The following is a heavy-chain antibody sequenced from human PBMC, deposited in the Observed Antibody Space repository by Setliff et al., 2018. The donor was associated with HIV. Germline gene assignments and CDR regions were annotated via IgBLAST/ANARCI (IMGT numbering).Heavy chain of an antibody. J-gene: IGHJ5*02. CDR1: GYTFTSYG. CDR3: ARWSCGRTTCYDSPYNWFDP. CDR2: ISPYNGHT. V-gene: IGHV1-18*01. D-gene: IGHD2-2*01. Sequence: GASVKVSCKASGYTFTSYGIGWVRQAPGQGLEWMGWISPYNGHTNYAQRLQGRVTMSTDTSTSTAYMELTSLRFDDTAVYYCARWSCGRTTCYDSPYNWFDPWGQGTLVTVSS.